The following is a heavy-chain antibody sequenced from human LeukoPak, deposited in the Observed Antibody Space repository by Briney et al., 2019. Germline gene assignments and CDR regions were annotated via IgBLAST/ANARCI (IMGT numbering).Heavy chain of an antibody. D-gene: IGHD3-22*01. CDR1: GFTFSSYW. Sequence: GGSLRLSCAASGFTFSSYWMHWVRQAPGKGLVWASRIKSDGSTNYSDSVKGRFTISRDNTKNKVSLQINSLRAEDTDVYYCARAPSEIGGYYPEYFRHWGQGTLVTVSS. J-gene: IGHJ1*01. V-gene: IGHV3-74*01. CDR2: IKSDGST. CDR3: ARAPSEIGGYYPEYFRH.